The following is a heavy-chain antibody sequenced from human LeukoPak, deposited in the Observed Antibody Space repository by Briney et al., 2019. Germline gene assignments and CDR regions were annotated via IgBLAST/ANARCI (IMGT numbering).Heavy chain of an antibody. CDR2: ISGSGGST. CDR3: ARDSYYNENSDDYTPWYFDL. Sequence: GGSLRLSCAASGFTFSSYAMSWVRQAPGKGLEWVSAISGSGGSTYYADSEKGRFTISRDNSKNTLYLQIISLRAEDTAVYFCARDSYYNENSDDYTPWYFDLWGRGTLVTVSS. D-gene: IGHD3-22*01. V-gene: IGHV3-23*01. J-gene: IGHJ2*01. CDR1: GFTFSSYA.